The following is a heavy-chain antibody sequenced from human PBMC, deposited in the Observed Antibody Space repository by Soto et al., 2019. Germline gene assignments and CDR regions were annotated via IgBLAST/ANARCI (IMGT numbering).Heavy chain of an antibody. D-gene: IGHD1-26*01. V-gene: IGHV3-23*01. Sequence: HPGGSLRLSCAASGFAFSSYAMNWVRQSPGKGLEWVSSVSGSGRTTYHADSVKGRFTMSRDNSKDMVYLQMNSLRVEDTGVYYCARALSGSYDALDIWGQGTEVTVSS. CDR3: ARALSGSYDALDI. J-gene: IGHJ3*02. CDR1: GFAFSSYA. CDR2: VSGSGRTT.